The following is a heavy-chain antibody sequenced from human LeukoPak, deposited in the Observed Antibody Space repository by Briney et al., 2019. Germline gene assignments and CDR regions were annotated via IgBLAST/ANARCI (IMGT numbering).Heavy chain of an antibody. Sequence: SETLSLTCTVSGGSISSANYYWSWIRQPAGKGLEWIGRISPSGSTNYNPSLRSRLTISVDTSKNQFSLKLSSVTVADTAVYYCARENWGDADFDYWGQGTLVTVSS. CDR2: ISPSGST. V-gene: IGHV4-61*02. J-gene: IGHJ4*02. D-gene: IGHD7-27*01. CDR3: ARENWGDADFDY. CDR1: GGSISSANYY.